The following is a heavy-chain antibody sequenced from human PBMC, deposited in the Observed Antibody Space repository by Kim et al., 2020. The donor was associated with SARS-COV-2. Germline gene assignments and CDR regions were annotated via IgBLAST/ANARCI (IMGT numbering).Heavy chain of an antibody. D-gene: IGHD2-2*01. CDR2: ISSSSTYI. CDR1: GFTFSDYY. V-gene: IGHV3-11*06. J-gene: IGHJ3*01. Sequence: GGSLRLSCAASGFTFSDYYMSWIRQAPGKGLEWLSFISSSSTYITYADSVRGRFTTSRDNAKNTVYLHLNSLRAEDTAVYYCARDRLSITVPASMDVGAFEVWGRGTMVTVSS. CDR3: ARDRLSITVPASMDVGAFEV.